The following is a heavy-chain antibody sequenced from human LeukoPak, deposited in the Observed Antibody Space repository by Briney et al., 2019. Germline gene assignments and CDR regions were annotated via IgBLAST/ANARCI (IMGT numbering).Heavy chain of an antibody. CDR3: ARGFTMIVVVPKRGAFDI. Sequence: GGSLRLSCAASGFTVSSNYMSWARQAPGKGLEWVSVIYSGGSTYYADSVKGRFTISRDNSKNTLYLRMNSLRAEDTAVYYCARGFTMIVVVPKRGAFDIWGQGTMVTVSS. J-gene: IGHJ3*02. CDR2: IYSGGST. D-gene: IGHD3-22*01. V-gene: IGHV3-66*02. CDR1: GFTVSSNY.